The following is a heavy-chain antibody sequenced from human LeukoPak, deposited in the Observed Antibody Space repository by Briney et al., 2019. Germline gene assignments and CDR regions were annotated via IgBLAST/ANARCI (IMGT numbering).Heavy chain of an antibody. D-gene: IGHD1-26*01. V-gene: IGHV3-53*01. CDR2: IYSGGNT. Sequence: PGGSLRLSCAASGFTVSSNYMSWVRQAPGKGLEWVSVIYSGGNTYYADSVKGRFTISRDNSKNTLYLQMNSLRAEDTAVYYCARDRVGATTNFDYWGQGTLVTVPS. CDR1: GFTVSSNY. J-gene: IGHJ4*02. CDR3: ARDRVGATTNFDY.